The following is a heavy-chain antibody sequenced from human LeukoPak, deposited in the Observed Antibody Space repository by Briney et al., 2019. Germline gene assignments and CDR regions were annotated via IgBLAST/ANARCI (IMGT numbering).Heavy chain of an antibody. V-gene: IGHV3-23*01. J-gene: IGHJ5*02. CDR1: EFTFSSYA. CDR3: AKGSSGWLNWFDP. D-gene: IGHD6-19*01. Sequence: PGGSLRLSCAASEFTFSSYAMSWGRQAPGKGLEWVSAISGSGGSTYYADSVKGRFTISRDNSKNTLYLQMNSLRAEDTAVYYCAKGSSGWLNWFDPWGQGTLVTVSS. CDR2: ISGSGGST.